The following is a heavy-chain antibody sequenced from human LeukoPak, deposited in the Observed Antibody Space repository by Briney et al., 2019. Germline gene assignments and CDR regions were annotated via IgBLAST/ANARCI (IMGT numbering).Heavy chain of an antibody. V-gene: IGHV3-48*01. Sequence: PGGSLRLSCAASGFTFSSFSMNWVRQAPGKGLEWVSYISSSSSTIYYADSVKGRFTISRDNAKNSLYLQMNSLRAEDTALYYCAKDVRGSGSYGWFDPWGQGTLVTVSS. CDR3: AKDVRGSGSYGWFDP. D-gene: IGHD3-10*01. CDR2: ISSSSSTI. CDR1: GFTFSSFS. J-gene: IGHJ5*02.